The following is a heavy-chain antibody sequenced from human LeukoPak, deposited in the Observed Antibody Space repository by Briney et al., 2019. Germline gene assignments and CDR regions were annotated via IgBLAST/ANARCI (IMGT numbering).Heavy chain of an antibody. J-gene: IGHJ3*02. V-gene: IGHV3-30*18. CDR2: ISYDGSNK. CDR1: GFTVSSNY. D-gene: IGHD4-17*01. Sequence: GGSLRLSCAASGFTVSSNYMSWVRQAPGKGLEWVAVISYDGSNKYYADSVKGRFTISRDNSKNTLYLQMNSLRAEDTAVYYCAKDKYGDPPFDAFDIWGQGTMVTVSS. CDR3: AKDKYGDPPFDAFDI.